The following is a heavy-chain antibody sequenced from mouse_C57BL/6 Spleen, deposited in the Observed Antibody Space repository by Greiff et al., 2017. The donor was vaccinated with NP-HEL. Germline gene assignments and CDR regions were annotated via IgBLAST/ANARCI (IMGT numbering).Heavy chain of an antibody. CDR2: ISSGSSTI. CDR3: ARGDYYGNPY. CDR1: GFTFSDYG. D-gene: IGHD2-1*01. J-gene: IGHJ3*01. V-gene: IGHV5-17*01. Sequence: EVKVVESGGGLVKPGGSLKLSCAASGFTFSDYGMHWVRQAPEKGLEWVAYISSGSSTIYYADTVKGRFTISRDNAKNTLFLQMTSVRSEDTAMYYCARGDYYGNPYWGQGTLVTVSA.